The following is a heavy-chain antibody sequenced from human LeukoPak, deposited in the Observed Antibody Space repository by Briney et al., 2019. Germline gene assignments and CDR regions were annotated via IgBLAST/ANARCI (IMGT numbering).Heavy chain of an antibody. CDR1: GFTFSNYG. CDR3: ARTYYYDSSGYYYDDY. J-gene: IGHJ4*02. V-gene: IGHV3-30*03. D-gene: IGHD3-22*01. Sequence: GGSLRLSCAASGFTFSNYGMHWVRQAPGKGLEWVTFISYDGSNKYYADSVRGRFTVSRDNSKNTLYLQINSLRAEDTAVYYCARTYYYDSSGYYYDDYWGQGTLVTVSS. CDR2: ISYDGSNK.